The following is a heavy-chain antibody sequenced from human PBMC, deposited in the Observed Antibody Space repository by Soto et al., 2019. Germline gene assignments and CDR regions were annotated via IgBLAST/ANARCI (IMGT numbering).Heavy chain of an antibody. J-gene: IGHJ6*02. Sequence: QAQVLQSGPEVKKPGASVKVSCKTSGYTFTTYGVSWVRQAPGQGLEWMDSIDTHTDETRYPQKFQGRVTVTADTSSSTAYMEVRNLSSDDTAMYYCARDVGVGSYGPQIQGMDVWGQGTTVTVSS. CDR2: IDTHTDET. V-gene: IGHV1-18*01. CDR3: ARDVGVGSYGPQIQGMDV. CDR1: GYTFTTYG. D-gene: IGHD3-10*01.